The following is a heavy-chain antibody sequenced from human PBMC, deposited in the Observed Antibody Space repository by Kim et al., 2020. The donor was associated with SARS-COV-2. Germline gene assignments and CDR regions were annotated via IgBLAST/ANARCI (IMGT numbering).Heavy chain of an antibody. Sequence: TNYNPSLQSRVTISVDTSKNQFSLKLSSVTAADTAVYYCARGTAHNWFDPWGQGTLVTVSS. V-gene: IGHV4-34*01. D-gene: IGHD6-25*01. J-gene: IGHJ5*02. CDR2: T. CDR3: ARGTAHNWFDP.